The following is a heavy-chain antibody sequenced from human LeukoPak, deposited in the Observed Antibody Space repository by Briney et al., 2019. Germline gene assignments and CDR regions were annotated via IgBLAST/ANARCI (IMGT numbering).Heavy chain of an antibody. V-gene: IGHV4-59*01. J-gene: IGHJ3*02. Sequence: SETLSLTCTVSGGSISRYYWSWIRQPPGKGLEWIGYIYYSGSTNYNPSLKSRVTISVDTSKSQFSLKLSSVTAADTAVYYCARGAYPDAFDIWGQGTMVTVSS. CDR3: ARGAYPDAFDI. CDR2: IYYSGST. CDR1: GGSISRYY. D-gene: IGHD2-21*01.